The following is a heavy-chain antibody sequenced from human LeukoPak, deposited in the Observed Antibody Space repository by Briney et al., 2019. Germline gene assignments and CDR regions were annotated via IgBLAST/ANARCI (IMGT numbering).Heavy chain of an antibody. CDR1: GFTFGSYA. V-gene: IGHV3-23*01. CDR2: ISGSGGST. J-gene: IGHJ4*02. CDR3: AKDKQPRGIQLWLQHFDY. Sequence: HPGGSLRLPCAASGFTFGSYAMYWVRQAPGKGLEWVSGISGSGGSTFYADSVKGRFTISRDNSENTVYLQMNSLRAEDTAVYYCAKDKQPRGIQLWLQHFDYWGQGTLVTVSS. D-gene: IGHD5-18*01.